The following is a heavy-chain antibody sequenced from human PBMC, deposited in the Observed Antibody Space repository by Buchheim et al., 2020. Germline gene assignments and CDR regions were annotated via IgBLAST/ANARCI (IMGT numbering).Heavy chain of an antibody. D-gene: IGHD6-19*01. CDR2: ISYDGSNK. Sequence: QVQLVESGGGVVQPGRSLRLSCAASGFTSSSYGMHWGRQAPGKGLEWVAAISYDGSNKYYADSVKGRFTISRDNSQNALYLQMNSLRAEDTAVYYCAKVVTVAGADYYHYGMDVWGQGTT. J-gene: IGHJ6*02. CDR3: AKVVTVAGADYYHYGMDV. V-gene: IGHV3-30*18. CDR1: GFTSSSYG.